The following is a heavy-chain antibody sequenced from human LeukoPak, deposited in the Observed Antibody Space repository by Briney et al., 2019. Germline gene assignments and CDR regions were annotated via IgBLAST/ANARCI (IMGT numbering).Heavy chain of an antibody. D-gene: IGHD1-26*01. J-gene: IGHJ4*02. CDR1: GFIFSSYG. Sequence: TGGSLRLSCAASGFIFSSYGMSWVRQAPGKGLEWVSSISGSGDGTYYADSVKGRFTISRDNSKKTLYLQMNSLRVEDTAIYYCARVGPRGSSEWGQGTLVTVSS. V-gene: IGHV3-23*01. CDR2: ISGSGDGT. CDR3: ARVGPRGSSE.